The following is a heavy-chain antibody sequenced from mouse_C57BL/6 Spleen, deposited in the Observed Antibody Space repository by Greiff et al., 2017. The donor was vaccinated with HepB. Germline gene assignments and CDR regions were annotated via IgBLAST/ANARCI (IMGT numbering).Heavy chain of an antibody. CDR3: ARWAAQSFYSMDY. CDR1: GFNIKDYY. D-gene: IGHD3-2*02. V-gene: IGHV14-2*01. Sequence: EVQLQQSGAELVKPGASVKLSCTASGFNIKDYYMHWVKQRTEQGLEWIGRIDPEDGETKYAPKFQGKATLTADTSSTTAYLQLSSLTSEATAVYYCARWAAQSFYSMDYWGQGTSVTVSS. J-gene: IGHJ4*01. CDR2: IDPEDGET.